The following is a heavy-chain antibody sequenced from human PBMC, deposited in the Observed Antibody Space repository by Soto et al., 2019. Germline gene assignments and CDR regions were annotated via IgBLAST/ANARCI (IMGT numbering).Heavy chain of an antibody. CDR1: GFTFSSYS. Sequence: EVQLVEFGGGLVQPGGSLRLSCAASGFTFSSYSMNWVRQAPGKGLEWVSYISSSSGPIYYADSVKGRFTISRDNAKNSLDLQMNSLRAEDTAVYYCARGWLGGVASIRGDYWGQGTLVTVSS. CDR3: ARGWLGGVASIRGDY. CDR2: ISSSSGPI. J-gene: IGHJ4*02. V-gene: IGHV3-48*01. D-gene: IGHD5-12*01.